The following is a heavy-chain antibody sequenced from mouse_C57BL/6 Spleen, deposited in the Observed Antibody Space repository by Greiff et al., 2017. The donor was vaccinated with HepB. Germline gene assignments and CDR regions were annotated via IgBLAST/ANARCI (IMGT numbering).Heavy chain of an antibody. CDR3: ARGDDYAMDY. J-gene: IGHJ4*01. CDR1: GYNFTNYW. CDR2: IYPGGGYT. V-gene: IGHV1-63*01. Sequence: QVQLQQSGAELVRPGASVKMSCKASGYNFTNYWIGWAKQRPGHGLEWIGDIYPGGGYTNYYEKFKGKATLTADTSSNTAYLQFSSLTSEDSAIYYCARGDDYAMDYWGQGTSVTVSS.